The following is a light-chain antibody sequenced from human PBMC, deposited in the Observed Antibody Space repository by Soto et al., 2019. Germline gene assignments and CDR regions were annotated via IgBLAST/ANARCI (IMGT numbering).Light chain of an antibody. Sequence: EIVLTQSPGTLSLSPGERATLSCRASQSVSSSYLAWYQQKPGQAPRLLIYGASSMATGIPDRFSGSGSGTDFTLTISRLEPEDFAVYYCQQYGSSPPMYTFGQGTQLEIK. CDR1: QSVSSSY. CDR3: QQYGSSPPMYT. V-gene: IGKV3-20*01. CDR2: GAS. J-gene: IGKJ2*01.